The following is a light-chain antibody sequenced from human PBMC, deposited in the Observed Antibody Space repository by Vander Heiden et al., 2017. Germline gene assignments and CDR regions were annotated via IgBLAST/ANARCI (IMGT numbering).Light chain of an antibody. CDR1: QDSSNY. V-gene: IGKV1-33*01. Sequence: DIQITQSQSSLSASVGDRVTITCQASQDSSNYLNWYQQKPVKAPKLLIYDAANLETGVPSRFSGSGSGTDFTFTISSLQPEDIATYYCQQYDNLPLTFGGGTKVEIK. CDR3: QQYDNLPLT. J-gene: IGKJ4*01. CDR2: DAA.